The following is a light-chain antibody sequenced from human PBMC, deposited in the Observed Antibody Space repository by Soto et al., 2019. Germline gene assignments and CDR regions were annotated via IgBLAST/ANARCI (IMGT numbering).Light chain of an antibody. J-gene: IGLJ1*01. Sequence: QSALTQPRSVSGSPGQSVTISCTGSSSDVGGYNYVTWYQQYPGKAPKVMIYDVKTRPSGVPDRFSGSKSGNTASLTISGLQAEDEADYYCCSYAGDYTFVFVTGTKLTVL. CDR1: SSDVGGYNY. CDR2: DVK. CDR3: CSYAGDYTFV. V-gene: IGLV2-11*01.